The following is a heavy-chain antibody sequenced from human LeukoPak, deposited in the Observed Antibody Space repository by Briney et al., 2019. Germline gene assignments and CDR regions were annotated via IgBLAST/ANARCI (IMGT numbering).Heavy chain of an antibody. J-gene: IGHJ6*03. Sequence: SETLSLTCTVSGGSISSGSYYWSWIRQPAGKGLEWIGRIYTSGSTNYNPSLKSRVTISVDTPKNQFSLKLSSVTAADTAVYYCARASSANYYYYMDVWGKGTTVTVSS. D-gene: IGHD2-15*01. V-gene: IGHV4-61*02. CDR3: ARASSANYYYYMDV. CDR2: IYTSGST. CDR1: GGSISSGSYY.